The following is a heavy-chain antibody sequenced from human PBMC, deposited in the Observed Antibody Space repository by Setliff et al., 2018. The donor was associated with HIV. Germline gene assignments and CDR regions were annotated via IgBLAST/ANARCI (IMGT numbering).Heavy chain of an antibody. CDR3: ARYFDWFSYGMDV. D-gene: IGHD3-9*01. V-gene: IGHV4-39*07. CDR1: GGSISSSSYY. Sequence: PSEPLSLTCTVSGGSISSSSYYWGWIRQPPGKGLEWIGSIYYSGSTYYNPSLKSRVTISVDTSKNQFSLKLSSVTAADTAVYYCARYFDWFSYGMDVWGQGTTVTVSS. J-gene: IGHJ6*02. CDR2: IYYSGST.